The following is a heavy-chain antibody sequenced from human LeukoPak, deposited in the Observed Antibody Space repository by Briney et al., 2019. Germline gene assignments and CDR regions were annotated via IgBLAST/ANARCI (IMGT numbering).Heavy chain of an antibody. V-gene: IGHV1-3*01. J-gene: IGHJ3*02. D-gene: IGHD3-3*01. CDR3: ARDQTDYDFWTGFDI. CDR2: INAGNGNT. Sequence: ASVKVSCKASGYTFTSYAMHWVRQAPGQRLEWMGWINAGNGNTKYSQKFQGRVTITRDTSASTAYMELRSLRSDDTAVYYCARDQTDYDFWTGFDIWGQGTMVAVSS. CDR1: GYTFTSYA.